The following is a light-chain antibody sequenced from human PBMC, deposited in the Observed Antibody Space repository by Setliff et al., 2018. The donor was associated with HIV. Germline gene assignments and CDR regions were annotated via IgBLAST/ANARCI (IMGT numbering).Light chain of an antibody. Sequence: QSVLTQPASVSGSPGQSISISCTGTSDDFADYNFVSWYQQHPGKAPKLMLYDVTKRPSGVSDRFSGSKSVDTASLTVSGLQAEDEAHYYCSSYTTSSTFGYVVFGGGTKGTVL. CDR1: SDDFADYNF. CDR2: DVT. J-gene: IGLJ2*01. CDR3: SSYTTSSTFGYVV. V-gene: IGLV2-14*01.